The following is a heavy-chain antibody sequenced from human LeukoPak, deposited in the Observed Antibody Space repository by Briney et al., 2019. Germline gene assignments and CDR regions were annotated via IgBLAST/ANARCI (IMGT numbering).Heavy chain of an antibody. D-gene: IGHD3-22*01. J-gene: IGHJ5*02. Sequence: SETLSLTCAVYGGSFSGYYWSWIRQPPGKGLEWIGEINHSGGTNYNPSLKSRVTISVDTSKNQFSLKLSSVTAADTAVYYCARGDTYYYDSSGSYNWFDPWGQGTLVTVSS. CDR1: GGSFSGYY. CDR3: ARGDTYYYDSSGSYNWFDP. CDR2: INHSGGT. V-gene: IGHV4-34*01.